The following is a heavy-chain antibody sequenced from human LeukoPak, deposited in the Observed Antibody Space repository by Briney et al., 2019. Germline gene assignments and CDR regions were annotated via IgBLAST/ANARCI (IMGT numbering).Heavy chain of an antibody. CDR1: GGTFSSYA. CDR2: IIPIFGTA. CDR3: ARDFRSSSDYYYYYMDV. Sequence: GSSVKVSCKASGGTFSSYAISWVRQAPGQGLEWMGGIIPIFGTANYAQKFQGRVTITTDESTSTAYMELSSLRSEDTAVYYCARDFRSSSDYYYYYMDVWGKGTTVTVSS. J-gene: IGHJ6*03. V-gene: IGHV1-69*05. D-gene: IGHD6-13*01.